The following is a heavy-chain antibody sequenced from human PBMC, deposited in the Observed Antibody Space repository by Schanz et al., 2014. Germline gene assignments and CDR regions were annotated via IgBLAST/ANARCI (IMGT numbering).Heavy chain of an antibody. V-gene: IGHV3-11*04. D-gene: IGHD2-21*02. Sequence: QVQLVESGGGLVKPGGSLRLSCAASGFTFSDYYMSWIRQAPGKGLEWVSDISDSGDSTHYADSVKGRFTISRDNAKNSLFLQMNSLRAEDTAVYYCARPSDSSWYMDVWGKGTTXTVAS. CDR3: ARPSDSSWYMDV. CDR2: ISDSGDST. J-gene: IGHJ6*03. CDR1: GFTFSDYY.